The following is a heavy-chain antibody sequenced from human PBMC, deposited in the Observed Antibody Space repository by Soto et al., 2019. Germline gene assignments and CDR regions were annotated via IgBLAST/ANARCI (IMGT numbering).Heavy chain of an antibody. V-gene: IGHV4-59*01. CDR3: ARAYYDILTVTYYMEV. D-gene: IGHD3-9*01. CDR1: GGSISSYY. J-gene: IGHJ6*03. Sequence: SETLSLTCTVSGGSISSYYWSWIRQPPGKGLEWIGYIYYSGSTNYNPSLKSRVTISVDTSKNQFSLKLSSVTAADTAVYYCARAYYDILTVTYYMEVWGKGTTVNVSS. CDR2: IYYSGST.